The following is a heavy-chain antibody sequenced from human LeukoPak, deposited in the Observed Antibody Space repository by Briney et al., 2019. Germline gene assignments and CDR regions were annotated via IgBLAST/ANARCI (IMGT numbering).Heavy chain of an antibody. J-gene: IGHJ4*02. CDR3: SRLAGDEYFDISRGPD. Sequence: GGSLRLSCAASGFTFSGSAMHWVRQASGKGLEWVGRIRSKTDSYATAYAASVKGRFTICRDDSKNTAYLQMNTLKSEDTAVYYGSRLAGDEYFDISRGPDWRQPTLVSVCS. D-gene: IGHD3-9*01. CDR1: GFTFSGSA. CDR2: IRSKTDSYAT. V-gene: IGHV3-73*01.